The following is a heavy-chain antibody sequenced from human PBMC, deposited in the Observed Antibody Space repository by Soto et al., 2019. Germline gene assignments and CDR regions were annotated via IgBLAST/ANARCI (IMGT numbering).Heavy chain of an antibody. V-gene: IGHV4-39*01. CDR3: ARLKSVRGVLQYYYGMDV. J-gene: IGHJ6*02. CDR1: GGSISSSSYY. Sequence: SETLSLTCTVSGGSISSSSYYWGWIRQPPGKGLEWIGSIYYSGSTYYNPSLKSRVTISVDTSKNQFSLKLSSVTAADTAVYYCARLKSVRGVLQYYYGMDVWGQGTTVTV. CDR2: IYYSGST. D-gene: IGHD3-10*02.